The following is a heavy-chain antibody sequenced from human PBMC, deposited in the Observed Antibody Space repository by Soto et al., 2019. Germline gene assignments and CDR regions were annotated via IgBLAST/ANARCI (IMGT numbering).Heavy chain of an antibody. CDR3: ARLPYSGSYYGDRYYYGMDV. CDR1: GYSFTSYW. D-gene: IGHD1-26*01. V-gene: IGHV5-51*01. J-gene: IGHJ6*02. Sequence: GESLKISCKGSGYSFTSYWISWVRQMPGKGLEWMGRIDPSDSDTRYSPSFQGQVTISADKSISTAYLQWSSLKASDTAMYYCARLPYSGSYYGDRYYYGMDVWGQGTTVTVSS. CDR2: IDPSDSDT.